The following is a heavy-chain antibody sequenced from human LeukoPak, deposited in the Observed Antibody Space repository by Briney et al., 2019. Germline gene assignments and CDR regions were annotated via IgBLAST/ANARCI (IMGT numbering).Heavy chain of an antibody. CDR1: GGSIGKYH. D-gene: IGHD2-15*01. CDR2: VYYTGNL. Sequence: RPSETLSLTCSVSGGSIGKYHWTWIRQPPGKRLEWIGYVYYTGNLNYNPSLDHRVSLSIDTSKNQFSLSLSSVTAADTAVYYCARVLSGLLVNWFDPWGQGTLVTVSS. V-gene: IGHV4-59*01. CDR3: ARVLSGLLVNWFDP. J-gene: IGHJ5*02.